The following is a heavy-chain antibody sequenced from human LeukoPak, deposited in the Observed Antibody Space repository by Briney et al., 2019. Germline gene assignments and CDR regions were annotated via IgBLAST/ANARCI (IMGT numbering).Heavy chain of an antibody. D-gene: IGHD3-10*01. CDR1: GGSISSYY. V-gene: IGHV4-59*01. J-gene: IGHJ3*02. Sequence: SETLSLTCTVSGGSISSYYWNWIRQPPGKGLEWIGYIYYSGSTNYNPSLKSRVTISVDTSKNQFSLKLCSVTAADTAVYYCARSLYYYGSDSFDIWGQGTMVTVSS. CDR2: IYYSGST. CDR3: ARSLYYYGSDSFDI.